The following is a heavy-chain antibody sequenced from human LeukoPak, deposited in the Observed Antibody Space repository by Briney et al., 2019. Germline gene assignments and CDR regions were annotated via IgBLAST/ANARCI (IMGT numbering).Heavy chain of an antibody. D-gene: IGHD6-13*01. J-gene: IGHJ1*01. CDR2: IYNSGST. V-gene: IGHV4-59*08. CDR3: ARLGGSSWLQH. Sequence: SETLSLTCTVSGGSISSYYWSWIRQPPGKGLEWIGYIYNSGSTDYNPSLKSRVTISVDTSKNQFSLKLSSVTAADTAVYYCARLGGSSWLQHWGQGTLVTVSS. CDR1: GGSISSYY.